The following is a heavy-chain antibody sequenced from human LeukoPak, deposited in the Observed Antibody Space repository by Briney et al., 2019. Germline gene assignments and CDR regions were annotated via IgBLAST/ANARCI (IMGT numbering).Heavy chain of an antibody. CDR1: GLTFSGSW. J-gene: IGHJ4*02. CDR3: ARVVGASPDYFDY. Sequence: GGSLRLSCAASGLTFSGSWMTWVRQAPGKGLEWVSLLYSGGSTSYADSVKGRFTISRDNTKNTLYFQMNSLRAEDTAVYYCARVVGASPDYFDYWGQGTLVTVSS. D-gene: IGHD3-10*01. V-gene: IGHV3-53*01. CDR2: LYSGGST.